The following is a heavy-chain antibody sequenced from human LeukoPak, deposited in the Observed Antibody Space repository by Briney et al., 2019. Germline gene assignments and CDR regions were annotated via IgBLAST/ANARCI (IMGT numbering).Heavy chain of an antibody. J-gene: IGHJ5*01. D-gene: IGHD3-10*01. Sequence: SETLSLTCAVYGVSFSGYYWSWIRQPPGKGLEWIGEINHSGSTNYNPSLKSRVTISVDTSKNQFSLMLSSVTAADTAVYYCARDYNWFDSWGQGTLVTVSS. V-gene: IGHV4-34*01. CDR3: ARDYNWFDS. CDR1: GVSFSGYY. CDR2: INHSGST.